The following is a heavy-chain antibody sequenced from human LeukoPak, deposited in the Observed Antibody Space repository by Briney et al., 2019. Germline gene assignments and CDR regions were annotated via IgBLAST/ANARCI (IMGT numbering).Heavy chain of an antibody. D-gene: IGHD3-22*01. Sequence: SQTLSLTCTVSGGSISSGGYYWRWLRQHPGTGLEWIGYIYYSGSTYYNPSLKSRVTISVDTSKNQFPLKLSSATAADTAVYYCARVLYDSSGYSHFDYWGQGTLVTVSS. V-gene: IGHV4-31*03. CDR2: IYYSGST. CDR1: GGSISSGGYY. J-gene: IGHJ4*02. CDR3: ARVLYDSSGYSHFDY.